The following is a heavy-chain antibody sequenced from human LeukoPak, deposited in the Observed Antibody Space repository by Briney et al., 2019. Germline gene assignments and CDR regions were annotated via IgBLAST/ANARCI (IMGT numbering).Heavy chain of an antibody. CDR2: TYYRSKWYN. V-gene: IGHV6-1*01. D-gene: IGHD6-19*01. CDR3: ARYIAVAGTDAFDI. J-gene: IGHJ3*02. Sequence: SQTLSLTCAISGDSVSSNSTAWNWIRQSPSRGLEWLGRTYYRSKWYNDYALSVKSRITINPDTSKNQFSLQLNSVTPEDTAVYYCARYIAVAGTDAFDIWGQGTMVTVSS. CDR1: GDSVSSNSTA.